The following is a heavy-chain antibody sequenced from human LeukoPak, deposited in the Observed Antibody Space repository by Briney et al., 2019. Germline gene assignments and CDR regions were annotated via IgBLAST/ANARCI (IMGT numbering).Heavy chain of an antibody. D-gene: IGHD6-13*01. CDR3: ARGRVAAAGYYYYYGMDV. CDR1: GGSFSGYY. Sequence: PSETLSLTCAVYGGSFSGYYWSWIRQPPGKGLEWIGEINHSGSTNYNPSLKSRVTISVDTSKNQFSLKLSSVTAADTAVYYCARGRVAAAGYYYYYGMDVWAKGPRSPSP. CDR2: INHSGST. V-gene: IGHV4-34*01. J-gene: IGHJ6*02.